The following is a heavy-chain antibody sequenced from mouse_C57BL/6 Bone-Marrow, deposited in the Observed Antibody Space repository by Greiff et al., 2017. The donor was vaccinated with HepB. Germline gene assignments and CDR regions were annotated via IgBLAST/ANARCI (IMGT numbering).Heavy chain of an antibody. CDR2: IYPGDGDT. CDR3: ARGAY. V-gene: IGHV1-80*01. CDR1: GYAFSSYW. J-gene: IGHJ3*01. Sequence: VHLVESGAELVKPGASVKISCKASGYAFSSYWMNWVKQRPGKGLEWIGQIYPGDGDTNYNGKFKDKATLTSDKSSSTAYLQLSSLTSEDSAVYFCARGAYWGQGTLVTVSA.